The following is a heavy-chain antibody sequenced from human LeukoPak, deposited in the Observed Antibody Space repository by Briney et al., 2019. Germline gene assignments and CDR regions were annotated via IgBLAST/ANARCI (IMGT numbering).Heavy chain of an antibody. CDR3: ARRPRGYSYGHGIDY. CDR1: GGFISSSSYY. Sequence: SETLSLTCTVSGGFISSSSYYWGWIRQPPGKGLEWIGSIYYSGSTYYNPSLKSRVTISVDTSKNQFSLKLSSVTAADTAVYYCARRPRGYSYGHGIDYWGQGTLVTVSS. V-gene: IGHV4-39*01. CDR2: IYYSGST. J-gene: IGHJ4*02. D-gene: IGHD5-18*01.